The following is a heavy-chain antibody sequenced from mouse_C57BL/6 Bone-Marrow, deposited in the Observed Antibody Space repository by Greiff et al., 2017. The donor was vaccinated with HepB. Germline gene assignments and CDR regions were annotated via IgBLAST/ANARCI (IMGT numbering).Heavy chain of an antibody. J-gene: IGHJ3*01. Sequence: EVNLVESGGGLVQPGGSLKLSCAASGFTFSDYYMYWVRQTPEKRLEWVAYISNGGGSTYYPDTVKGRFTISRDNAKNTLYLQMSRLKSEDTAMYYCARSGDDYGFAYWGQGTLVTVSA. V-gene: IGHV5-12*01. CDR1: GFTFSDYY. D-gene: IGHD2-4*01. CDR2: ISNGGGST. CDR3: ARSGDDYGFAY.